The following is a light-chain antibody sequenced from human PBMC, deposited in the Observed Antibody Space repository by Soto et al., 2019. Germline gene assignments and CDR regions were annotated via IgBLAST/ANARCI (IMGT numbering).Light chain of an antibody. CDR2: DVN. CDR3: CSYTSSSTHV. CDR1: SSDVGGYNF. J-gene: IGLJ1*01. Sequence: QSALPQPASVSGSPGQSITISCTGTSSDVGGYNFVSWYQQHPGKVPTLMIFDVNRRPSGVSDRFSGSKSGNTASLTISGLQAEDEGDYYCCSYTSSSTHVFGSGTKLTVL. V-gene: IGLV2-14*03.